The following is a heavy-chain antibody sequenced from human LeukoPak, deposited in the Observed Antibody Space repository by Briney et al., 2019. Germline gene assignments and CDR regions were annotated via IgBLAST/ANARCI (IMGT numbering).Heavy chain of an antibody. Sequence: PGGSLRLSCAASGFTFSSHGMHWVHQAPAKGLAWVAVTSYDGSTKYYADSAKGRFNISRDNSKNTLYLQMNSLRVDDTAVYYCAKDATLFGDQYFDYWGQGTLVIVSS. CDR1: GFTFSSHG. J-gene: IGHJ4*02. V-gene: IGHV3-30*18. CDR2: TSYDGSTK. CDR3: AKDATLFGDQYFDY. D-gene: IGHD3-10*01.